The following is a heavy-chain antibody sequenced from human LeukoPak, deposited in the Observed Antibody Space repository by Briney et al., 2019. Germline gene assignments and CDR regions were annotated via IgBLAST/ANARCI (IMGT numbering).Heavy chain of an antibody. CDR1: GGSISTYF. J-gene: IGHJ3*02. V-gene: IGHV4-4*07. D-gene: IGHD1-26*01. Sequence: SETLSLTYTVSGGSISTYFWTWIRQPAGKGLEWIGRTFTTGSTDYNPSLKGRVSLALDKSNNQISLRMTSVTAADTAVYYCARDWDDAFDIWGQGTMVTVSS. CDR2: TFTTGST. CDR3: ARDWDDAFDI.